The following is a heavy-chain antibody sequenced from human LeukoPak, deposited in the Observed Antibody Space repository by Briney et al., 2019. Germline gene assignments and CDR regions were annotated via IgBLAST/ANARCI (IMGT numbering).Heavy chain of an antibody. Sequence: SETLSLTCAVSGGSISSGNWWSWVRQPPEKGLEWIGEIYHAGGTNYNPSLKSRVTISVDTSKNQFSLKLSSVTAADTAVYYWARRPWNSGWYFDYWGQGTLVTVSS. D-gene: IGHD6-25*01. J-gene: IGHJ4*02. CDR3: ARRPWNSGWYFDY. CDR1: GGSISSGNW. CDR2: IYHAGGT. V-gene: IGHV4-4*02.